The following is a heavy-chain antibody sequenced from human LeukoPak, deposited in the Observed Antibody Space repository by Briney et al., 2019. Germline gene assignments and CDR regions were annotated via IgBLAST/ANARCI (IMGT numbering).Heavy chain of an antibody. V-gene: IGHV1-46*01. Sequence: ASVKVSCTASVYTFTSYYMHWVRQAPGQGLEWMGIINPSSGSTSYAQTFPGRVTMTKDTSTRTVYMQLSSLRSEDTAMYYCAIMDCGGDCYWVYWGQGTLVTVSS. D-gene: IGHD2-21*02. CDR1: VYTFTSYY. CDR2: INPSSGST. CDR3: AIMDCGGDCYWVY. J-gene: IGHJ4*02.